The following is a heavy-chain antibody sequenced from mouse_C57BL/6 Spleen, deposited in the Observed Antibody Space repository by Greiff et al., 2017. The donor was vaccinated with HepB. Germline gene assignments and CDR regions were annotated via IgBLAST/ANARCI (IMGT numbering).Heavy chain of an antibody. Sequence: VQLQQSGPELVKPGASVKISCKASGYSFTGYYMNWVKQSPEKSLEWIGEINPSTGGTTYNQKFKAKATLTVDKSSSTAYMQLKSLTSEDSAVYYCARSKTSFDCWGQGTTLTVSS. V-gene: IGHV1-42*01. CDR2: INPSTGGT. CDR1: GYSFTGYY. D-gene: IGHD1-3*01. J-gene: IGHJ2*01. CDR3: ARSKTSFDC.